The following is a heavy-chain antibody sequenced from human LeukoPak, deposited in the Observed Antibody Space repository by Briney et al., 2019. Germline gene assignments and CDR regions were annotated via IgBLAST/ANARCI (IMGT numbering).Heavy chain of an antibody. CDR2: INHSGST. V-gene: IGHV4-34*01. J-gene: IGHJ5*02. CDR3: ARGRSGPVGPALRWFDP. CDR1: GGSFSGYY. Sequence: SETLSLTCAVYGGSFSGYYWSWIRQPPGKGLEWIGEINHSGSTNYNPSLKSRVTISLDTSKNQFSLKLSSVTAADTAVYYCARGRSGPVGPALRWFDPWGQGTLVTVSS. D-gene: IGHD1-26*01.